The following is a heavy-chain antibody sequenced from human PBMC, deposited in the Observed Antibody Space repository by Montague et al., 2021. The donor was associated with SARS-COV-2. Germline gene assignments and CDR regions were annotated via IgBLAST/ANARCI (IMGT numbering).Heavy chain of an antibody. CDR3: ATLGVDVITYAFAI. V-gene: IGHV1-24*01. CDR1: GYSLSEMS. J-gene: IGHJ3*02. CDR2: FDSVDGET. Sequence: SVKVSCKVSGYSLSEMSMQVHWVRQAPGKGLEWMGEFDSVDGETIYAQNLHDRVTMSEDRSTDTFYMELSSLRPEDTAVYFCATLGVDVITYAFAIWGQGTLVVVSS. D-gene: IGHD1-26*01.